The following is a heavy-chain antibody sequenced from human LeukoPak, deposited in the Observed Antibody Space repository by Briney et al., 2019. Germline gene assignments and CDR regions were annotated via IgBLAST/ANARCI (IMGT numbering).Heavy chain of an antibody. CDR1: GGSFSGYY. J-gene: IGHJ5*02. CDR3: TGYCSSTSCYELGDDWFDP. V-gene: IGHV4-34*01. CDR2: INHSGST. Sequence: SETLSLTCAVYGGSFSGYYWSLIRQPPGKGLEWIEEINHSGSTNYNPSLKSRVTISVDTSKNQFSLKLSSVTAADTAVYYCTGYCSSTSCYELGDDWFDPWGQGTLVTVSS. D-gene: IGHD2-2*01.